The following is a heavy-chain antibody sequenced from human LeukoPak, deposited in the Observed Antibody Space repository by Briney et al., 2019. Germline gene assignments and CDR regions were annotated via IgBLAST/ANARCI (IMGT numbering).Heavy chain of an antibody. V-gene: IGHV3-48*03. CDR1: GFTFSSYE. CDR3: ARDQWLQSQRYFDY. J-gene: IGHJ4*02. Sequence: GGSLRLSCAASGFTFSSYEMNWVRQAPGKGLEWVSYISSSGSTIYYADSVKGRFTISRDNAKNSLYLQMNSLRAEDTAVYYCARDQWLQSQRYFDYWGQGSLVTVSS. D-gene: IGHD5-24*01. CDR2: ISSSGSTI.